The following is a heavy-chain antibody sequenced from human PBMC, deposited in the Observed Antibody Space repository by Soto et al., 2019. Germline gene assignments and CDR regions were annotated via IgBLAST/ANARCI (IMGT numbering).Heavy chain of an antibody. D-gene: IGHD2-15*01. CDR3: ARVPSSSGRAHFDY. Sequence: QVQLVESGGGVVQPGRSLRLSCAASGFTFSSYAMHWVRQAPGKGLEWVAVISYDGSNKYYADSVKGRFTISRDNSKNTLYLQMNSLRAEDTAVYYCARVPSSSGRAHFDYWGQGPLATVSS. CDR2: ISYDGSNK. V-gene: IGHV3-30-3*01. J-gene: IGHJ4*02. CDR1: GFTFSSYA.